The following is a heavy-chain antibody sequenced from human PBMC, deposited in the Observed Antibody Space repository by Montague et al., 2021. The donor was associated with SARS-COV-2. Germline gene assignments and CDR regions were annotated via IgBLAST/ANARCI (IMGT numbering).Heavy chain of an antibody. CDR3: ARHMSDCRKDLCHTCYYYGWDD. CDR1: GGSISRSY. D-gene: IGHD2/OR15-2a*01. Sequence: SETLSLTCTVSGGSISRSYWSWIRQRPGKGLEWIGYIYYTGSTDYYPSLKSRVTISVDTSTNQLSLKLISVTAADTAVYFCARHMSDCRKDLCHTCYYYGWDDWGQGTRVTVAS. J-gene: IGHJ6*02. V-gene: IGHV4-59*08. CDR2: IYYTGST.